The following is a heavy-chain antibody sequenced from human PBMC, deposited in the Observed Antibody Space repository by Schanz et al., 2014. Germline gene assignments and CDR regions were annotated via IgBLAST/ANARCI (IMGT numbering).Heavy chain of an antibody. J-gene: IGHJ4*02. CDR1: GGTFSTYT. CDR3: ARSGSSNWYFFDY. CDR2: INLSGGST. D-gene: IGHD6-13*01. V-gene: IGHV1-69*02. Sequence: QVQLVQSGAEVKKPGSSVKVSCKASGGTFSTYTISWVRQAPGQGLEWMGIINLSGGSTNNAQKFQGRVTMTRNTSISTAYMELSSLRSEDTAVYYCARSGSSNWYFFDYWGQGTLXTVSS.